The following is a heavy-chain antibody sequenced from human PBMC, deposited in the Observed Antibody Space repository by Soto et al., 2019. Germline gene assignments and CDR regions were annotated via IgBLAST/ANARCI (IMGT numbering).Heavy chain of an antibody. J-gene: IGHJ4*02. D-gene: IGHD3-3*01. Sequence: PSETLSLTCTVSGGSISSGGYYWSWIRQHPGKGLEWIGYIYYSGSTYYNPSLKSRVTISVDTSKNQFSLKLSSVTAADTAVYYCARNSIFGSFPIDYWGQGTLVTVSS. V-gene: IGHV4-31*03. CDR3: ARNSIFGSFPIDY. CDR1: GGSISSGGYY. CDR2: IYYSGST.